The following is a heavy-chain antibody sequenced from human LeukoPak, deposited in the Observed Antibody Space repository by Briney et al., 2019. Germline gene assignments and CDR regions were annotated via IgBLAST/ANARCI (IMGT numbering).Heavy chain of an antibody. Sequence: GGSLRLSWAASGFTFGSYAMGLVGQAPGKGLGWASAISGGVVSTYYADSVKGRFTISRDNSKNTLYLQMNSLRAEDTAVYYCAKVVDAWGVRLGELSLWGQGTLVTVSS. CDR3: AKVVDAWGVRLGELSL. J-gene: IGHJ4*02. CDR1: GFTFGSYA. V-gene: IGHV3-23*01. CDR2: ISGGVVST. D-gene: IGHD3-16*02.